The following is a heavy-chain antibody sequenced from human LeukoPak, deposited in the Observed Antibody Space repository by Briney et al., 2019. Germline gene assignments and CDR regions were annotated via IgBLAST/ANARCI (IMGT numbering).Heavy chain of an antibody. D-gene: IGHD3-10*01. CDR2: ILADGTTT. V-gene: IGHV3-74*03. CDR1: GFIFSDYE. J-gene: IGHJ4*02. CDR3: ARVWSSGSFLMALGY. Sequence: PGGSLRLSCAASGFIFSDYEMYWVRQAPGKGLVWVSRILADGTTTMYADSVKGRFTISRDNSKNTLYLQMNSLRPEDTAVYYCARVWSSGSFLMALGYWGQGTLVTVSS.